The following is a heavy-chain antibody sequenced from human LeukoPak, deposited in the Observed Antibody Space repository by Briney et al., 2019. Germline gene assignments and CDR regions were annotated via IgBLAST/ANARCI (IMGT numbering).Heavy chain of an antibody. J-gene: IGHJ4*02. D-gene: IGHD1-1*01. CDR2: TNRGGRST. Sequence: GGSLRLSCALSGFTFSSYWVHWVRHDPRKWPVWVTRTNRGGRSTAYADSVKGRFTISKDTAKNSLDLLMNSLSAEDTAVYYCARDSVELYIFDDWGQGTLVTVSS. V-gene: IGHV3-74*01. CDR1: GFTFSSYW. CDR3: ARDSVELYIFDD.